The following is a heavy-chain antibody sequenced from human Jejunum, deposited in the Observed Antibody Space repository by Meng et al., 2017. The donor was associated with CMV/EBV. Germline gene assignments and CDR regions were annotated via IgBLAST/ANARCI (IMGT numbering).Heavy chain of an antibody. CDR1: GFTFSTYW. V-gene: IGHV3-74*01. J-gene: IGHJ4*02. CDR3: ARSPGGYFDS. Sequence: EVQLVESGGGLVQPGESLRLSCAASGFTFSTYWMHWVRQTPGKGLEWVSRMNGDGSSISYRDSVKGRFTISRDNAKNTLFLQMISLRDEDTAVYYCARSPGGYFDSWGQGTLVTVS. CDR2: MNGDGSSI.